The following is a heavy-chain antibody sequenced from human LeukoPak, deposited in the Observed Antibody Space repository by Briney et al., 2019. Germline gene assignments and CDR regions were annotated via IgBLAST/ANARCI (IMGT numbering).Heavy chain of an antibody. CDR1: GFTFINAW. CDR2: IQSKYLNRRT. CDR3: TTMDEFNHGH. V-gene: IGHV3-15*01. J-gene: IGHJ4*02. D-gene: IGHD1-14*01. Sequence: GGSLRLSCAGSGFTFINAWMSWARQAPGKGLEWVGRIQSKYLNRRTDYAAPVKGRFTISRDDSENTVFLQMNSLKIEDTAMYYCTTMDEFNHGHWGQGTLVTVSS.